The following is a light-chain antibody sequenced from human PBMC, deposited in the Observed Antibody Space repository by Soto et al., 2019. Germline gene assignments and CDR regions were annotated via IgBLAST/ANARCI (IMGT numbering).Light chain of an antibody. V-gene: IGKV3-20*01. CDR1: QSVSNNY. CDR2: DAS. CDR3: HQYGSSPQT. Sequence: EIVLTQSPGTMSLSPGERATLSCRASQSVSNNYLAWYQQKPGQAPRLLIYDASSRATGIPDRFSGSGSGTDFTLTISRLEPEDFAVYYCHQYGSSPQTFGQGTRLEIK. J-gene: IGKJ2*01.